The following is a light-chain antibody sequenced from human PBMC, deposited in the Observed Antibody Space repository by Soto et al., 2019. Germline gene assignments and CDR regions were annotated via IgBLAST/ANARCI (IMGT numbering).Light chain of an antibody. J-gene: IGKJ5*01. CDR3: QHHSSWTPTIT. Sequence: EIVLTQSPATLSLSPGERATLSCRASQSVSTYLAWYQQRPGQAPRLLIYDASYRATAIPPRFSGSGSGTDITFTISSIEPEYFEVSYCQHHSSWTPTITFGQGTRV. CDR2: DAS. V-gene: IGKV3-11*01. CDR1: QSVSTY.